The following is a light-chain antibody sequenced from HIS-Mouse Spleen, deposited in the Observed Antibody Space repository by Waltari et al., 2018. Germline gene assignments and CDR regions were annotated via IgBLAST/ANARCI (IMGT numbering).Light chain of an antibody. CDR1: ALPKQY. Sequence: SYELTQPPSVSVSPGQTARITCSGDALPKQYAYWYQQKPGQAPVPVVYKDSERPSGKPERFSGSSSGTTVTLTISGVQAEDEADYYCQSADSSGTYVVFGGGTKLTVL. CDR3: QSADSSGTYVV. V-gene: IGLV3-25*03. CDR2: KDS. J-gene: IGLJ2*01.